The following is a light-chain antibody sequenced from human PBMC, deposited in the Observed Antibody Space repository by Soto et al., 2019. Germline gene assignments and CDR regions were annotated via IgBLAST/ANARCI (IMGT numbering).Light chain of an antibody. V-gene: IGKV1-9*01. J-gene: IGKJ3*01. CDR2: AAS. Sequence: IQLTQSPSSLSASVGDRVTITCRASQGISSYLAWYQQKPGKAPKLLIYAASTLQSGVPSRFSGSGSGTDFTLTISSLEPEDFAVYYCQQRSNWPPFTFGPGTKVDIK. CDR1: QGISSY. CDR3: QQRSNWPPFT.